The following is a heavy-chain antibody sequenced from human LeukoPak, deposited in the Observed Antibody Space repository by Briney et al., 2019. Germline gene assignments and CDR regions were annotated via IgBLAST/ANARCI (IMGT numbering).Heavy chain of an antibody. D-gene: IGHD3-10*01. CDR2: ISSTGGST. V-gene: IGHV3-64*01. Sequence: GGSLRLSCAASGFTFDNYALHWVRQAPGKGLEYVSGISSTGGSTTSANTVKDRFTISRNNSKNTLYLQMGRLRAEDMAVYYCARGSGTHYYHYSMDVWGQGTTVTVSS. CDR3: ARGSGTHYYHYSMDV. CDR1: GFTFDNYA. J-gene: IGHJ6*02.